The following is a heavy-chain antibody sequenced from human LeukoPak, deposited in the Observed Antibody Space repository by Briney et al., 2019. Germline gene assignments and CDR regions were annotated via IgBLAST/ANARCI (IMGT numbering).Heavy chain of an antibody. J-gene: IGHJ4*02. CDR1: GFTFSRYW. D-gene: IGHD1-26*01. Sequence: GGSLRLSCAASGFTFSRYWMSWVRQAPGKGLEWVANIKQDGSEKDYVDSVKGRYTISRDNAKNSLHLQMNSLRAEDTAVYYCARAFSGSYVGNWGQGTLVTVSS. V-gene: IGHV3-7*03. CDR2: IKQDGSEK. CDR3: ARAFSGSYVGN.